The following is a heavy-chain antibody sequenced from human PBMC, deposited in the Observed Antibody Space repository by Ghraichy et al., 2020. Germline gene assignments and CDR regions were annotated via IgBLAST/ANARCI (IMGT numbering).Heavy chain of an antibody. V-gene: IGHV4-59*01. CDR3: AREVEGYCRGGSCYALDY. CDR1: GGSISTYY. Sequence: SETLSLTCTVSGGSISTYYWNWIRQPPGKGLEWIGYINNSGSTNYNPSLKSRVTISVDTSKNQFSLKLSSVTAADTAVYYCAREVEGYCRGGSCYALDYWGQGTLVTVSS. D-gene: IGHD2-15*01. CDR2: INNSGST. J-gene: IGHJ4*02.